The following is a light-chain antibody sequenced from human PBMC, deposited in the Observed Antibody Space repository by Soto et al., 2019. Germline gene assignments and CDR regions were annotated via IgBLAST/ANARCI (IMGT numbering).Light chain of an antibody. J-gene: IGLJ1*01. CDR3: QSYDSSLSVSYV. Sequence: QSVLTQPPSVSGAPGQSVTMSCTGSSSNIGAGYDVHWYQQRPGTAPKLLIYGNKNRPSGVPDRFSGSKSGTSASLAITGLQAEDEADYYCQSYDSSLSVSYVFGTGTKVTVL. CDR2: GNK. CDR1: SSNIGAGYD. V-gene: IGLV1-40*01.